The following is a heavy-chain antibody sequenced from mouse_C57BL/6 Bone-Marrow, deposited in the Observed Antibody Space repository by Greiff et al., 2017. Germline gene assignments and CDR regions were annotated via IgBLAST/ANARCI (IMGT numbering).Heavy chain of an antibody. V-gene: IGHV1-50*01. Sequence: QVQLQQPGAELMKPGASVKLSCKASGYTFTSYWMQWVKQRPGQGLEWIGEIDPSDSYTNYNQKFKGKATLTVDTSSSTAYMQLSSLTSEDSAVYYCARYYDEDWFAYWGQGTRVTVSA. D-gene: IGHD2-4*01. CDR3: ARYYDEDWFAY. CDR1: GYTFTSYW. CDR2: IDPSDSYT. J-gene: IGHJ3*01.